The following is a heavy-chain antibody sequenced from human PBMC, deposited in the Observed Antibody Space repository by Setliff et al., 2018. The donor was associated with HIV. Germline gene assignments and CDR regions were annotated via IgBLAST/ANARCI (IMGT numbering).Heavy chain of an antibody. J-gene: IGHJ5*02. CDR1: GYIFTNYY. V-gene: IGHV1-2*06. Sequence: ASVKVSCKASGYIFTNYYMHWVRQAPGQGLEWMGRINPNSGGTNYAQKFQGRVTMTRDTSISTAYMELSRLRSDDTAVYYCARNFAVGGWFDPWGQGTLVTVSS. CDR2: INPNSGGT. D-gene: IGHD3-3*01. CDR3: ARNFAVGGWFDP.